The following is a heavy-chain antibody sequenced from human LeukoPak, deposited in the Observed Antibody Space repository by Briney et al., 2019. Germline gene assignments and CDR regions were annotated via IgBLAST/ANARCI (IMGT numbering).Heavy chain of an antibody. Sequence: SGGSLRLSCAASGFTFSSYGMHWVRQAPGKGLEWVAVIWYDGSNKYYADSVKGRFTISRDNSKNTLYLQMNSLRAEDTAVYYCARGEYSSSWYPRYYYGMDVWGQGTTVTVSS. D-gene: IGHD6-13*01. CDR2: IWYDGSNK. CDR3: ARGEYSSSWYPRYYYGMDV. CDR1: GFTFSSYG. J-gene: IGHJ6*02. V-gene: IGHV3-33*01.